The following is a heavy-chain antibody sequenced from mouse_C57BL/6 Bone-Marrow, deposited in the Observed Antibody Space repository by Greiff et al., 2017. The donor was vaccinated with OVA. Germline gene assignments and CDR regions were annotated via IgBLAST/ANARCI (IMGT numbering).Heavy chain of an antibody. J-gene: IGHJ1*03. CDR3: ARINYWYFDV. CDR1: GFTFSDYG. V-gene: IGHV5-17*01. CDR2: ISRGSGTT. Sequence: EVKLVESGGGLVKPGGSLKLSCAASGFTFSDYGMHWVRQAPEKGLEWVAYISRGSGTTYYADTVKGRFTISRDNAKNTLFLQMTSLGSEDTARYYCARINYWYFDVWGTGTTVTVSS.